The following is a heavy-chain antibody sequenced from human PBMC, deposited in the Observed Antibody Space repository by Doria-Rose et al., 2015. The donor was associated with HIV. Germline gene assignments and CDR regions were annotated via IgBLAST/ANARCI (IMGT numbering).Heavy chain of an antibody. CDR2: IFSDDER. J-gene: IGHJ4*02. D-gene: IGHD6-13*01. V-gene: IGHV2-26*01. CDR1: GVSLSSPGMG. Sequence: QVTLKESGPVLVKPTETLTLTCTVSGVSLSSPGMGVSWIRQPPGKALEWLAHIFSDDERSYKTSLKSRLTISRGTSKSQVVLTMTDMVPVDTATYYCARIKSSRWYHKYYFDFWGQGTLVIVSA. CDR3: ARIKSSRWYHKYYFDF.